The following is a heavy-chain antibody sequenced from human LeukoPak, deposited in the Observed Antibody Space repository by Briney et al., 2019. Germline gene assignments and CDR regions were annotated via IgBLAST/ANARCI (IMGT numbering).Heavy chain of an antibody. CDR2: INPSGGYT. J-gene: IGHJ4*02. CDR1: GYPFTNYY. D-gene: IGHD3-10*01. CDR3: ARRGGSLVFDY. V-gene: IGHV1-46*01. Sequence: ASVKVSCKSSGYPFTNYYIHWVRQAPRQGLEWMGVINPSGGYTTYAQEFQGRVTMTSDTSTSTLYMELSSLTSEDTAIYYCARRGGSLVFDYWGQGTLATVPS.